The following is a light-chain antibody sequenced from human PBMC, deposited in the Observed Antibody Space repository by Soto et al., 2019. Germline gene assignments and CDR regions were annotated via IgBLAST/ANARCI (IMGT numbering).Light chain of an antibody. CDR2: GAS. CDR3: QQYDSSPRT. J-gene: IGKJ1*01. CDR1: QSVSSTY. V-gene: IGKV3-20*01. Sequence: EIVLTQSPGTLSLSPGERATLSRRASQSVSSTYLAWYQQKPGQAPRLLIYGASSRATGIPDRFGGSGSGTDFTLTISRLEPEDFAVYYCQQYDSSPRTFGQGTKVDIK.